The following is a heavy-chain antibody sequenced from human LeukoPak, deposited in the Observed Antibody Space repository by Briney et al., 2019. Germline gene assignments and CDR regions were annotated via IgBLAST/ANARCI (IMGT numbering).Heavy chain of an antibody. J-gene: IGHJ4*02. Sequence: ASVTVSFKASGYSLTSYAMNWVRQAPGQGLEWMGWINPNSDYTFYAQKFQGRVTLTRDTSISTVYMELTTLTSDDTALYYCAVAPGDYWGQGTLVSVSA. CDR3: AVAPGDY. CDR1: GYSLTSYA. V-gene: IGHV1-2*02. CDR2: INPNSDYT. D-gene: IGHD2-21*01.